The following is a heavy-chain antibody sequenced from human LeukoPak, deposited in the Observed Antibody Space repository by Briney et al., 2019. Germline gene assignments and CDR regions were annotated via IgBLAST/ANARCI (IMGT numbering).Heavy chain of an antibody. J-gene: IGHJ6*03. CDR3: ARDYPRIAARPAYSGYMDV. V-gene: IGHV1-46*01. CDR1: GYTFTSYY. Sequence: GASVKVSCKASGYTFTSYYMHWVRQAPGQGLEWMGIINPSGGSTSYAQKFQGRVTMTRDTSTSTVYMELSSLRSEDTAVYYCARDYPRIAARPAYSGYMDVWGKGTTVTVSS. CDR2: INPSGGST. D-gene: IGHD6-6*01.